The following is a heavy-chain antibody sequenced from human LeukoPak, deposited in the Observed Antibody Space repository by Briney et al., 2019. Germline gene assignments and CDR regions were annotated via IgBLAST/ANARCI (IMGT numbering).Heavy chain of an antibody. D-gene: IGHD1-14*01. V-gene: IGHV3-33*01. J-gene: IGHJ3*02. CDR2: IWYDGSNK. Sequence: PGRSLRLSCAASGFTFSSYGMHWVRQAPGKGLEWVAVIWYDGSNKYYADSVKGRFTISRDNSKNTLYLQMNSLRAEDTAVYYCARIPRTDAFDIWGQGTMVTVSS. CDR1: GFTFSSYG. CDR3: ARIPRTDAFDI.